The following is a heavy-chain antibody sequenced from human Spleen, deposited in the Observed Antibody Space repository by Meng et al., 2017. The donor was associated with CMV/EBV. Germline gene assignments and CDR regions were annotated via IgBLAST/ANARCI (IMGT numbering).Heavy chain of an antibody. Sequence: GESLKISCAASGFTFSSYWMHWVRQAPGKGLVWVSRINSDGSSTSYADSVKGRFTISRDNAKNTLYLQMNSLRAEDTAVYYCTRGPCRDDNGCPGDYWGQGTLVTVSS. CDR1: GFTFSSYW. V-gene: IGHV3-74*01. CDR3: TRGPCRDDNGCPGDY. J-gene: IGHJ4*02. D-gene: IGHD5-24*01. CDR2: INSDGSST.